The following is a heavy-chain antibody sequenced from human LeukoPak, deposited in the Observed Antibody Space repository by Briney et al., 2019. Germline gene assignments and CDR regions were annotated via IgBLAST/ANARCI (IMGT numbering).Heavy chain of an antibody. J-gene: IGHJ5*02. CDR2: IYSSGST. CDR3: ARVVYRGENWFDP. Sequence: PSETLSLTCTVSGGSISSYYWSWIRQPPGKGLEWIGYIYSSGSTNYNPSLKSRATISVDTSKNQCSLKLNSVTAADTAVYYCARVVYRGENWFDPWGQGTLVTVSS. V-gene: IGHV4-59*01. CDR1: GGSISSYY. D-gene: IGHD3-10*01.